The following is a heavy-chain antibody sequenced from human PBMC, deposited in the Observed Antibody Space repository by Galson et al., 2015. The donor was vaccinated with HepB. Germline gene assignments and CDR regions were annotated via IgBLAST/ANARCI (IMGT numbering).Heavy chain of an antibody. CDR2: IGSKSLNYAT. J-gene: IGHJ4*02. D-gene: IGHD3-22*01. CDR1: GFTFSASA. CDR3: VRLGDFSEYSSA. V-gene: IGHV3-73*01. Sequence: SLRLSCAASGFTFSASAIHWVRQASGKGPEWVGRIGSKSLNYATSYVPSQDGRFTIYRDDSKTMAYLHIWRLKTEDTAVYYCVRLGDFSEYSSAWGQGTLVTVSS.